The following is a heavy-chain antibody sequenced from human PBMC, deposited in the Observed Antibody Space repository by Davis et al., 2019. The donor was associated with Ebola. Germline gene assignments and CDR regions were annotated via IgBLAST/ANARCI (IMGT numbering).Heavy chain of an antibody. CDR1: GFTFSDHY. D-gene: IGHD1-26*01. CDR2: IRTGSTASI. CDR3: ARDRSGGAFDI. V-gene: IGHV3-69-1*01. J-gene: IGHJ3*02. Sequence: PGGSLRLSCAVSGFTFSDHYMDWVRQAPGKGLEWVSFIRTGSTASIYYADSVKGRFTASRDNAKNSLYLQMNGLRDEDTAVYYCARDRSGGAFDIWGQGTMVTVSS.